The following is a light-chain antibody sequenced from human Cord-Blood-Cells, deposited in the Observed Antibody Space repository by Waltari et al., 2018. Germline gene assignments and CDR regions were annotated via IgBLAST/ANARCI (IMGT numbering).Light chain of an antibody. Sequence: EIVLTQSPGTLSLSPGERATLSCRASQSVSSSYLAWYQQQPGQGPRLLIYGASSRATGIPYRFSGSGSGTDFTLTISRLEPEDFAVYYCQQYGSSPITFGQGTRLEIK. CDR3: QQYGSSPIT. J-gene: IGKJ5*01. V-gene: IGKV3-20*01. CDR1: QSVSSSY. CDR2: GAS.